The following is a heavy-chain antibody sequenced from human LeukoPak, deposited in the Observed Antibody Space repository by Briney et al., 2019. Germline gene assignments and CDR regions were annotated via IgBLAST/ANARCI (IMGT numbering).Heavy chain of an antibody. Sequence: GGSLRLSCAASGFTFSSYAMSWVRQAPGKGLEWVSAIGGSGGSTYYADSVKGRFTISRDNSKNTLYLQMNSLRAEDTAVYYCTKDRAAAGRTYYFDYWGQGTLVTVSS. D-gene: IGHD6-13*01. V-gene: IGHV3-23*01. CDR2: IGGSGGST. J-gene: IGHJ4*02. CDR1: GFTFSSYA. CDR3: TKDRAAAGRTYYFDY.